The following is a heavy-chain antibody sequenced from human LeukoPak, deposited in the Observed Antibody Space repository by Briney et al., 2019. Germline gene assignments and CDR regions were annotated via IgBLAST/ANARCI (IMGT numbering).Heavy chain of an antibody. J-gene: IGHJ4*02. V-gene: IGHV4-34*01. Sequence: SETLSLTCAVYGGSFSGYYWSWIRQPPRKGLEWIGEINHSGSTNYNPSLKSRVTISVDTSKNQFSLKLSSVTAADTAVYYCARVKVRTVTTYLYYFDYWGQGTLVTVSS. CDR1: GGSFSGYY. D-gene: IGHD4-17*01. CDR3: ARVKVRTVTTYLYYFDY. CDR2: INHSGST.